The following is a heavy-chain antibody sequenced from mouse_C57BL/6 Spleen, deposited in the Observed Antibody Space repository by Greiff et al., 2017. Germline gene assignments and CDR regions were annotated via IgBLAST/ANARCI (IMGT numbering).Heavy chain of an antibody. V-gene: IGHV1-55*01. Sequence: VQLQQPGAELVKPGASVKMSCKASGYTFTSYWITWVKQRPGQGLEWIGDIYPGSGSTNYNEKFKSKATLTVDTSSSTAYMQLSSLTSEDSAVYYCARSVYYGSSYGWYFDVWGTGTTVTVSS. CDR1: GYTFTSYW. CDR2: IYPGSGST. D-gene: IGHD1-1*01. J-gene: IGHJ1*03. CDR3: ARSVYYGSSYGWYFDV.